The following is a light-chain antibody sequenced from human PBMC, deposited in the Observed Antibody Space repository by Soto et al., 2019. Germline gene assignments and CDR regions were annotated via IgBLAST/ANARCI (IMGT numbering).Light chain of an antibody. CDR2: NNN. Sequence: QSVLTQPPSASVTPGQRVTIPCSGSSSNIGSNFVNWYQQLPGTAPKLLMYNNNQRPSGVPDRFSGSKSGTSASLAISGLQSEDEADYHCATWDDSLNGLVFGGGTKLTVL. V-gene: IGLV1-44*01. J-gene: IGLJ3*02. CDR3: ATWDDSLNGLV. CDR1: SSNIGSNF.